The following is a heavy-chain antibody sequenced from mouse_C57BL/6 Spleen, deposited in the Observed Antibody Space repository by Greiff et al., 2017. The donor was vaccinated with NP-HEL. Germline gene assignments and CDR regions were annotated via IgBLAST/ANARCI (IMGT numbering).Heavy chain of an antibody. J-gene: IGHJ4*01. Sequence: QVQLKQSGPELVKPGASVKISCKASGYAFSSSWMNWVKQRAGKGLEWIGRIYPGDGDTNYNGKFKGKATLTADKSSSTAYMQLSSLTSEDSAVYFCARRDDYYAMDYWGQGTSVTVSS. V-gene: IGHV1-82*01. D-gene: IGHD3-3*01. CDR1: GYAFSSSW. CDR3: ARRDDYYAMDY. CDR2: IYPGDGDT.